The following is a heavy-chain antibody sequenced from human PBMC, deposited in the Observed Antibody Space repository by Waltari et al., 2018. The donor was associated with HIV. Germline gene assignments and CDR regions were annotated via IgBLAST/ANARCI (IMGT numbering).Heavy chain of an antibody. J-gene: IGHJ4*02. CDR3: ARYSSAWTGFDY. CDR1: GGSISNYY. CDR2: IYYTGST. D-gene: IGHD6-19*01. Sequence: QVQLQESGPGLVKPSETLSLICTVSGGSISNYYWGWSRRPPGKGLEWIGYIYYTGSTDYNPSLKSRVTISVDTSKNQFSLKLTSVTAADTAQYYCARYSSAWTGFDYWGQGTLVTVSS. V-gene: IGHV4-59*01.